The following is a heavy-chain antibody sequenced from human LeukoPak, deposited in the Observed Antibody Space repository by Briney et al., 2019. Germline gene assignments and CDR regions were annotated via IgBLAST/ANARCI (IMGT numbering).Heavy chain of an antibody. Sequence: GGSLRLSCAASGFTFSSYGMHWVRQAPGKGLEWVAVISYDGRSKYYADSMKGRFTISRDNSKNTLYLQMNSLRDEDTAVSYCARRTSGWEANYFDYWGQGALVTVSS. CDR2: ISYDGRSK. V-gene: IGHV3-30*03. D-gene: IGHD6-19*01. CDR1: GFTFSSYG. J-gene: IGHJ4*02. CDR3: ARRTSGWEANYFDY.